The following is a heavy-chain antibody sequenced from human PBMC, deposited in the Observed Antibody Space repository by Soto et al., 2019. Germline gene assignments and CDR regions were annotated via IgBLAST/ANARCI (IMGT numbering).Heavy chain of an antibody. CDR2: IKSKTDGGTT. J-gene: IGHJ4*02. CDR1: GFTFSNAW. V-gene: IGHV3-15*01. CDR3: ANSHDGGSYAEDY. D-gene: IGHD1-26*01. Sequence: GGSLRLSCAASGFTFSNAWMSWVRQAPGKGLEWVGRIKSKTDGGTTDYAAPVKGRFTISRDDSKNTLYLQMNSLKTEDTAVYYCANSHDGGSYAEDYWGQGTLVTVSS.